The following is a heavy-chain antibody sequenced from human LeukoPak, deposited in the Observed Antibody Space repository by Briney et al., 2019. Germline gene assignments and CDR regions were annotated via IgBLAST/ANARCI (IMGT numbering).Heavy chain of an antibody. J-gene: IGHJ4*02. CDR1: GFTSSYHW. CDR2: ISYDGSNK. D-gene: IGHD1-26*01. CDR3: AKDSGSYYDY. Sequence: GGSLTLSCAASGFTSSYHWMTWVRQAPGKGLEWVAVISYDGSNKYYADSVKGRFTISRDNSKNTLYLQMNSLRAEDTAVYYCAKDSGSYYDYWGQGTLVTVSS. V-gene: IGHV3-30*18.